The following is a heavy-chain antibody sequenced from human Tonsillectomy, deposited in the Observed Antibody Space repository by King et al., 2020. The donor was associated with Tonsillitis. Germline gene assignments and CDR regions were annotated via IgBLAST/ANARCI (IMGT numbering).Heavy chain of an antibody. J-gene: IGHJ4*02. CDR1: GFTFSGSV. CDR2: IRSKANSYAT. Sequence: VQLVESGGGLVQPGGSLKLSCAVSGFTFSGSVMHWVRQASGKGLEWVGRIRSKANSYATTYGESVKGRFTISRDDSENTAYLQMNSLKTEDTAVYFCATLGTGGGYWGQGTLVTVSS. V-gene: IGHV3-73*02. CDR3: ATLGTGGGY. D-gene: IGHD2-8*02.